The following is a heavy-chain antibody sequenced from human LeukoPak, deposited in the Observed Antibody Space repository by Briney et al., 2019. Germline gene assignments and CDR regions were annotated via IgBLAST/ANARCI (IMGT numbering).Heavy chain of an antibody. CDR2: IYHSGST. Sequence: SETLSLTCAVSGYSISSGYYWGWIRQPPGEGLEWIGSIYHSGSTYYNPSLKSRVTISGDTSKNQFSLKLSSVTAADTAVYYCARENHDYGGNFDYWGQGTLVTVSS. D-gene: IGHD4-23*01. J-gene: IGHJ4*02. CDR3: ARENHDYGGNFDY. CDR1: GYSISSGYY. V-gene: IGHV4-38-2*02.